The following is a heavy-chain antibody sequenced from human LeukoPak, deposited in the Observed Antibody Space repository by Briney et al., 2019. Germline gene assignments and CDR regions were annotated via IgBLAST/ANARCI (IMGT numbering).Heavy chain of an antibody. J-gene: IGHJ4*02. CDR3: AGGGSYYSFYYFDY. CDR1: GGSISSYY. D-gene: IGHD1-26*01. V-gene: IGHV4-59*08. Sequence: SETLSLTCTVSGGSISSYYWSWIRQPPGKGLEWIGYIYYSGSTNYNPSLESRVTISVDTSKNQFSLKLSSVTAADTAVYYCAGGGSYYSFYYFDYWGQGTLVTVSS. CDR2: IYYSGST.